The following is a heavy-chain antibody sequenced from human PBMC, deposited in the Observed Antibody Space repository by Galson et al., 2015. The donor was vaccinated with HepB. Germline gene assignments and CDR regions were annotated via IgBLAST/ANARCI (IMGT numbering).Heavy chain of an antibody. J-gene: IGHJ6*02. D-gene: IGHD2-2*02. CDR1: GFTFSSYA. CDR2: ISGSGGST. Sequence: SLRLSCAASGFTFSSYAMSWVRQAPGKGLEWVSAISGSGGSTYYADSVKGRFTISRDNSKNTLYLQMNSLRAEDTAVYYCAKYCSSTSCHSWRHYNGMDVWGQGTTVTVSS. CDR3: AKYCSSTSCHSWRHYNGMDV. V-gene: IGHV3-23*01.